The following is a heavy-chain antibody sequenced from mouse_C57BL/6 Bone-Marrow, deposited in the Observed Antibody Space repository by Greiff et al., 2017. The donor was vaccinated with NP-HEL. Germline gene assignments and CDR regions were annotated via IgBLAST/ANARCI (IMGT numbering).Heavy chain of an antibody. CDR2: INPSNGGT. D-gene: IGHD2-2*01. J-gene: IGHJ3*01. CDR1: GYTFTSYW. Sequence: QVQLQQPGTELVKPGASVKLSCKASGYTFTSYWMHWVKQRPGQGLAWIGNINPSNGGTNYIEKFKSKATLTVDKSSSTAYMQLSSLTSEDSAVYYCARGLWLRRRAYWGQGTLVTVSA. CDR3: ARGLWLRRRAY. V-gene: IGHV1-53*01.